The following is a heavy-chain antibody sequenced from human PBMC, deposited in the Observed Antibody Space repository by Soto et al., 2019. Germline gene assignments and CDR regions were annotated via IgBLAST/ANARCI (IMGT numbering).Heavy chain of an antibody. CDR2: INAGNGNT. Sequence: GASVKVSCKASGYTFTSYAMHWVRQAPGQRLEWMGWINAGNGNTKYSQKFQGRVTITRDTSASTAYMELSSLRSEDTAVYYCARVKKDSGVVLAMDVWGQGTTVTVSS. D-gene: IGHD3-3*01. J-gene: IGHJ6*02. V-gene: IGHV1-3*01. CDR1: GYTFTSYA. CDR3: ARVKKDSGVVLAMDV.